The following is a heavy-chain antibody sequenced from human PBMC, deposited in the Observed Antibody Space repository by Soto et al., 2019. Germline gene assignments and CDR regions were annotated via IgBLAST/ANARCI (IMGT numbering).Heavy chain of an antibody. D-gene: IGHD2-21*02. CDR1: GYSISNGYY. V-gene: IGHV4-38-2*01. CDR2: LYNGTT. CDR3: AEVRVVTTGPEGIFDY. Sequence: PSETLSLTCAVSGYSISNGYYWAWIRQPPEKGLEWVGSLYNGTTYYNPSLKSRIFRSGAMSKRHFSLNLNSVTATDTATYYCAEVRVVTTGPEGIFDYWGQGTMVTVSS. J-gene: IGHJ4*02.